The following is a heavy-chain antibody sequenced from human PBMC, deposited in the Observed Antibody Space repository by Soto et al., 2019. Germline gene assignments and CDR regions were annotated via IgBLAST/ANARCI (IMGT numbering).Heavy chain of an antibody. D-gene: IGHD3-3*01. J-gene: IGHJ5*02. CDR2: ISAYTGKT. V-gene: IGHV1-18*01. Sequence: ASVKVSCKASGYTFTSYGISWVRQAPGQGLEWMGWISAYTGKTNYAQKLQGRVTITTDESTSTAYMELSSLRSEDTAVYYCARDLGTSDFWSGYYNWLDPGG. CDR1: GYTFTSYG. CDR3: ARDLGTSDFWSGYYNWLDP.